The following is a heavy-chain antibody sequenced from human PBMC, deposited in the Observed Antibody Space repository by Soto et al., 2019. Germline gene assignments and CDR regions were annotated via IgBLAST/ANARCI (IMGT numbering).Heavy chain of an antibody. D-gene: IGHD5-18*01. CDR1: GYTFTSYG. V-gene: IGHV1-18*01. Sequence: QVQLVQSGAEVKKPGASVKVSCKASGYTFTSYGISWVRQAPGQGLEWMGWISAYNGNTNYAQKLQGRVTMTTDTATRTAYMELRSRRSDDTAVYYCASSLLVGYGLEGESDWGRGTLLTVSS. CDR3: ASSLLVGYGLEGESD. CDR2: ISAYNGNT. J-gene: IGHJ4*02.